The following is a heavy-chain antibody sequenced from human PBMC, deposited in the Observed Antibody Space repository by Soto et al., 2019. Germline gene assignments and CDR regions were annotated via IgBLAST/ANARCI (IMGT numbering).Heavy chain of an antibody. CDR1: GYTFTSYY. V-gene: IGHV1-46*01. CDR2: INPTRGTT. CDR3: ARDRYGARLYSLGTVDY. J-gene: IGHJ4*02. Sequence: AQVKVSCEASGYTFTSYYMNWVRQAPRQGLEWMGMINPTRGTTSYAQKFQGRVTLTRDTSTSTISMELGSLRSEDTAVYYCARDRYGARLYSLGTVDYRGQLNLV. D-gene: IGHD3-16*01.